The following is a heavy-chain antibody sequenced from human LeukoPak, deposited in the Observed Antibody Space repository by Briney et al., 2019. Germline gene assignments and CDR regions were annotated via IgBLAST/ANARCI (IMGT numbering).Heavy chain of an antibody. CDR2: ISAYNGNT. Sequence: ASVKVSCKASGYTFTSYGISWVRQAPGQGLEWMGWISAYNGNTNYTQKLQGRVTMTTDTSTSTAYMELRSLRSDVTAVYYCARDSPNSSGWSASLWYYYGIDVWGQGTTVTVSS. CDR1: GYTFTSYG. V-gene: IGHV1-18*01. CDR3: ARDSPNSSGWSASLWYYYGIDV. J-gene: IGHJ6*02. D-gene: IGHD6-19*01.